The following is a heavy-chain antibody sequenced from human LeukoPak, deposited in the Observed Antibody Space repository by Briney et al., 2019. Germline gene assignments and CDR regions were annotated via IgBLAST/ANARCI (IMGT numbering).Heavy chain of an antibody. V-gene: IGHV3-23*01. J-gene: IGHJ4*02. D-gene: IGHD3-22*01. CDR2: ISGSGGST. CDR3: AKDLKAQYYYDSSGYSSLFDY. Sequence: GGSLGLSCAASGFTFSSYAMSWVRQAPGKGLEWVSAISGSGGSTYYADSVKGRFTISRDNSKNTLYLQMNSLRAEDTAVYYCAKDLKAQYYYDSSGYSSLFDYWGRGTLVTVSS. CDR1: GFTFSSYA.